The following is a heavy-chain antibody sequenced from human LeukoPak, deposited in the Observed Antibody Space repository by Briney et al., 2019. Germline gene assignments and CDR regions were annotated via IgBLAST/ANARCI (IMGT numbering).Heavy chain of an antibody. CDR2: INLDGSEK. J-gene: IGHJ3*02. Sequence: GGSLRLSCTASGFTFSSHWMSWVRQAPGKGLEWVANINLDGSEKYYVDSLMGRFAVSRDNAKNSLYLQINILRAEDTAVYFCARDSERSSSFAFDIWGQGTMVTVSS. V-gene: IGHV3-7*01. CDR3: ARDSERSSSFAFDI. CDR1: GFTFSSHW. D-gene: IGHD2-2*01.